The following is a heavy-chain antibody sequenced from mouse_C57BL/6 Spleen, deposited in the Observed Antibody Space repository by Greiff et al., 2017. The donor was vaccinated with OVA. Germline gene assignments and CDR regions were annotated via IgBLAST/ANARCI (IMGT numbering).Heavy chain of an antibody. CDR1: GFTFSDYY. Sequence: DVQLVESEGGLVQPGSSMKLSCTASGFTFSDYYMAWVRQVPEKGLEWVANINYDGSSTYYLDSLKSRFIISRDNAKNILYLQMSSLKSEDTATYYCARGGYYEGYFDVWGTGTTVTVSS. J-gene: IGHJ1*03. CDR3: ARGGYYEGYFDV. D-gene: IGHD2-3*01. CDR2: INYDGSST. V-gene: IGHV5-16*01.